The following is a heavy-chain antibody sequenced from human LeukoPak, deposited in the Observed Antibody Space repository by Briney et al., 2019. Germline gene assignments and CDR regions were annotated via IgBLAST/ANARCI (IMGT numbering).Heavy chain of an antibody. Sequence: PGGSLRLSCAASGFTFSSYAMSWVRQAPGKGLEWASAISGSGGSTYYADSVKGRFTISRDNSKNTLYLQMNSLRAEDTAVYYCAKVPSPNYYDSSGFDYWGQGTLVTVSS. CDR3: AKVPSPNYYDSSGFDY. D-gene: IGHD3-22*01. CDR2: ISGSGGST. J-gene: IGHJ4*02. V-gene: IGHV3-23*01. CDR1: GFTFSSYA.